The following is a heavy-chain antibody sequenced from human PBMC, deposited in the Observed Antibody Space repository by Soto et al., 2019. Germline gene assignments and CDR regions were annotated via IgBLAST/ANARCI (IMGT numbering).Heavy chain of an antibody. CDR1: GGSFNGYY. D-gene: IGHD4-17*01. CDR3: ARGGPKMTTGPFDY. CDR2: INHSGST. Sequence: PSETLSLTCAVYGGSFNGYYWSWIRQPPGKGLEWIGEINHSGSTNYNPSLKSRVTISVDTSKNQFSLKLSSVTAADTAVYYCARGGPKMTTGPFDYWGQGTLVTVSS. J-gene: IGHJ4*02. V-gene: IGHV4-34*01.